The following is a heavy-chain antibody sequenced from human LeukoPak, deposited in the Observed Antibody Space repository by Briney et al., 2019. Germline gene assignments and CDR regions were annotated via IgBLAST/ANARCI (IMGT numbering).Heavy chain of an antibody. D-gene: IGHD3-10*01. J-gene: IGHJ3*02. CDR2: IYYSGST. Sequence: SETLSLTCTVSGGSISSYYWSWIRQPPGKGPEWIGYIYYSGSTNYSPSLKSRVTISVDTSKNQFSLKLSSVTAADTAVYYCARVVVGSGSHEAVDAFDIWGQGTMVTVSS. CDR1: GGSISSYY. V-gene: IGHV4-59*01. CDR3: ARVVVGSGSHEAVDAFDI.